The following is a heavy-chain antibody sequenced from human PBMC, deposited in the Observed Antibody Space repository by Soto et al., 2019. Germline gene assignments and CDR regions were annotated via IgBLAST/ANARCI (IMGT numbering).Heavy chain of an antibody. Sequence: PSATLSITCAVSGVTISGSYWSWIRQSPGKGLEWLGYVYYTGSTNYSPSLRSRVSISVDTSKNEFSLRLSSVTAADTAVYFCARSVAVPGAHIDYWGQGTQVTVSS. CDR2: VYYTGST. CDR1: GVTISGSY. CDR3: ARSVAVPGAHIDY. V-gene: IGHV4-59*01. J-gene: IGHJ4*02. D-gene: IGHD6-19*01.